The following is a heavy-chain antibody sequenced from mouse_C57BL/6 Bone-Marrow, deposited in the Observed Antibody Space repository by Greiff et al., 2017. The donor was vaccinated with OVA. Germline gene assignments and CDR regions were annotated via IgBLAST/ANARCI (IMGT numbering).Heavy chain of an antibody. Sequence: VQLQQSGAELARPGASVKLSCKASGYTFTSYGISWVKQRTGQGLEWIGEIYPRSGNTYYNEKFKGKATLTAYKSSSTAYMELRSLTSEDSAVYFCARGGDYDWYFDVWGTGTTVTVSS. D-gene: IGHD2-4*01. CDR1: GYTFTSYG. CDR3: ARGGDYDWYFDV. V-gene: IGHV1-81*01. CDR2: IYPRSGNT. J-gene: IGHJ1*03.